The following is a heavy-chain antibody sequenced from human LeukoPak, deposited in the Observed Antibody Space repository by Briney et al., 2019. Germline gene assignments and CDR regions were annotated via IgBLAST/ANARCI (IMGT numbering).Heavy chain of an antibody. CDR3: ATYSGVHHKTFDD. V-gene: IGHV3-7*03. Sequence: GGSLRLSCAASGIRLSRYWMSWVRHAPGEGLEWVANIKQDESEKNYVDSVRGRFTISRDDAQNSLYLQMNSLRDEGAALYYCATYSGVHHKTFDDCGRGTLATVSS. CDR2: IKQDESEK. D-gene: IGHD1-26*01. J-gene: IGHJ4*02. CDR1: GIRLSRYW.